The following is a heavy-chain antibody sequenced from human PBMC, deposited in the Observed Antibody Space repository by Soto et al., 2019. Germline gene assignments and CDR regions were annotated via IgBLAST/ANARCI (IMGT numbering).Heavy chain of an antibody. D-gene: IGHD3-9*01. Sequence: SETLSLTCAVYGGSFSGYYWNWIRQPPGKGLEWIGEINYSGSTNYNPSLKSRVTISVDTSKNQFSLKLSSVTAADTAVYYCARDNILTGYGLGYWGQGTLVTVSS. V-gene: IGHV4-34*01. CDR3: ARDNILTGYGLGY. CDR2: INYSGST. J-gene: IGHJ4*02. CDR1: GGSFSGYY.